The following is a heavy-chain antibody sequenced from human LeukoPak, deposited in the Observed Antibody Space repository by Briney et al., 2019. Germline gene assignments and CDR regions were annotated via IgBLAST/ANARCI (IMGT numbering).Heavy chain of an antibody. CDR2: ISAYNGNT. Sequence: ASVKVSCKASGYTFTGYYMHWVRQAPGQGLEWMGWISAYNGNTNYAQKLQGRVTMTTDTSTSTAYMELRSLRSDDTAVYYCAREGIAVAGTSDYYYYYYMDVWGKGTTVTVSS. D-gene: IGHD6-19*01. V-gene: IGHV1-18*04. J-gene: IGHJ6*03. CDR3: AREGIAVAGTSDYYYYYYMDV. CDR1: GYTFTGYY.